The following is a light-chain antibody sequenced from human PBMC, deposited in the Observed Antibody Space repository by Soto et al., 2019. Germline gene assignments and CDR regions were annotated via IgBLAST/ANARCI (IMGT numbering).Light chain of an antibody. CDR1: SSNIENNY. CDR3: ATWDSSLGVV. V-gene: IGLV1-51*01. CDR2: DND. Sequence: QSVLTQPPSVSAAPGQKVSISCSGSSSNIENNYVPWFQQLPGTTPTLLISDNDKRPSGIPDRFSGSNSGTSVTLSITGLQTGDEADYYCATWDSSLGVVFGGGTKLTVL. J-gene: IGLJ3*02.